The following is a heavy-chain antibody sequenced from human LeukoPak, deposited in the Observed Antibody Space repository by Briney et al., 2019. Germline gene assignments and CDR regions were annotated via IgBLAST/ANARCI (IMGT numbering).Heavy chain of an antibody. CDR3: ASQWGIVVVPAATYFDY. V-gene: IGHV1-69*13. Sequence: SVKVSCKASGGTFSSYAISWVRQAPGQGLEWMGGIIPIFGTANYAQKFQGRVTITADESTSTAYMELSSLRSEDTAVYYCASQWGIVVVPAATYFDYWGQGTLVTVSS. CDR2: IIPIFGTA. D-gene: IGHD2-2*01. J-gene: IGHJ4*02. CDR1: GGTFSSYA.